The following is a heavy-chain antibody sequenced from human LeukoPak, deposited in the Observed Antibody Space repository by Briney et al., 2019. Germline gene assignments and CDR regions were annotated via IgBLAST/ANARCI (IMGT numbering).Heavy chain of an antibody. J-gene: IGHJ6*02. D-gene: IGHD3-10*01. CDR3: AREGYYYGSGSLGGNFDYYYYGMDV. CDR1: GYTFTSYG. V-gene: IGHV1-18*01. Sequence: ASVKVSCKASGYTFTSYGISWVRQAPGQGLEWMGWISAYNGNTNYAQKLQGRVTMTTDTSTSTAYMELRSLRSDDTAVYYCAREGYYYGSGSLGGNFDYYYYGMDVWGQGTTVTVSS. CDR2: ISAYNGNT.